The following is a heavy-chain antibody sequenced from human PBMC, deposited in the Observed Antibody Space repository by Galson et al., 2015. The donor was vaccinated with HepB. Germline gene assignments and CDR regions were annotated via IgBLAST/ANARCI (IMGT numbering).Heavy chain of an antibody. J-gene: IGHJ6*02. CDR2: IIPIFGTA. Sequence: SVKVSCKASGGTFSSYAISWVRQAPGQGLEWMGGIIPIFGTANYAQKFQGRVTITADESTSTAYMELSSLRSGDTAVYYCAREGHIVVVPAATYYYYYYGMDVWGQGTTVTVSS. D-gene: IGHD2-2*01. CDR1: GGTFSSYA. CDR3: AREGHIVVVPAATYYYYYYGMDV. V-gene: IGHV1-69*13.